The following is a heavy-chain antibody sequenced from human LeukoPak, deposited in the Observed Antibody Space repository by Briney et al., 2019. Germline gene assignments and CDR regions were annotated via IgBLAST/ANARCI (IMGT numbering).Heavy chain of an antibody. J-gene: IGHJ6*02. V-gene: IGHV3-48*03. CDR1: GFTFSSYE. CDR3: ARDIWFGDNLSYYYGMDV. D-gene: IGHD3-10*01. CDR2: IISSGSTI. Sequence: GSLRLSCAASGFTFSSYEMNWGRQAPGKGLEWVSYIISSGSTIYYADFVKGRFTISRDNAKNSLYLKMNSLRAEDTAVYYCARDIWFGDNLSYYYGMDVWGQGTTVTVSS.